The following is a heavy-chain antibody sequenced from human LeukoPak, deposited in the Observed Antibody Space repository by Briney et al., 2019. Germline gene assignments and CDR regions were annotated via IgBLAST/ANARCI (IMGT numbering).Heavy chain of an antibody. CDR3: AKGQSSTSSKWFDP. V-gene: IGHV3-23*01. Sequence: PGGSLRLSCAASGFTFSSYAMSWVRPAPGKGLEWVSTISGSGGNTYYADSVKGRFTISRDNSENTLYLQMHSPRAEDTALYYCAKGQSSTSSKWFDPWGQGTLVTVSS. CDR2: ISGSGGNT. CDR1: GFTFSSYA. D-gene: IGHD6-6*01. J-gene: IGHJ5*02.